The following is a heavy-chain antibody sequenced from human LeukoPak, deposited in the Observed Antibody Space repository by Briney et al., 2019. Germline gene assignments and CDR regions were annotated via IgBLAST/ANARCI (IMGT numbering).Heavy chain of an antibody. CDR2: IYTSGST. Sequence: SETLSLTCSVSGGSFSNYYWSWIRQPAGKGLEWIGRIYTSGSTNYNPSLKSRVTMSVDTSNNQFSLKLTSATAADMAVYYCARQPPQYYGMDVWGQGTTVTVSS. D-gene: IGHD1-14*01. CDR1: GGSFSNYY. V-gene: IGHV4-4*07. CDR3: ARQPPQYYGMDV. J-gene: IGHJ6*02.